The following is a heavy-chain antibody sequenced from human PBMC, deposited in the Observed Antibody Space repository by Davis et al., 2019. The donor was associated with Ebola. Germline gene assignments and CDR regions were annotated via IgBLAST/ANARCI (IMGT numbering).Heavy chain of an antibody. D-gene: IGHD3-22*01. CDR1: GGSISSSNW. CDR3: ARVVQYYYDSSGYSTPYYFDY. Sequence: MPSETLSLTCAVSGGSISSSNWWSWVRQPPGKGLEWIGEIYHSGSTNYNPSLKSRVTISVDKSKNQFSLKLSSVTAADTAVYYCARVVQYYYDSSGYSTPYYFDYWGQGTLVTVSS. CDR2: IYHSGST. J-gene: IGHJ4*02. V-gene: IGHV4-4*02.